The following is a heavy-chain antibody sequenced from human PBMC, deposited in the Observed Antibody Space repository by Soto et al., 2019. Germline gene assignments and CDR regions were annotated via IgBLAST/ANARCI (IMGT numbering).Heavy chain of an antibody. D-gene: IGHD6-19*01. CDR2: VFHTGTT. CDR1: GDSVSSPYY. Sequence: QVQLQESGPGLVKPLGTLSLTCAVSGDSVSSPYYWCWVRQPPGKGLEWIGEVFHTGTTSYNPSLRSRVTISMDKSINQFSLDLSSVTAADTAVYYCARSAGWYAVHSWGPGTLVIVSS. V-gene: IGHV4-4*02. CDR3: ARSAGWYAVHS. J-gene: IGHJ4*02.